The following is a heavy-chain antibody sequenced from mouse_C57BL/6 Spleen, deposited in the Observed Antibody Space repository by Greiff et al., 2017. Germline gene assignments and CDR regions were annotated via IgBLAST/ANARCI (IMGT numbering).Heavy chain of an antibody. D-gene: IGHD3-1*01. J-gene: IGHJ2*01. CDR1: GFSLTSYG. Sequence: VKLMESGPGLVQPSQSLSITCTVSGFSLTSYGVHWVRQPPGKGLEWLGVIWSGGSTDYNAAFISRLSISKDNSKIQVFFKMNSLQADDTAIYYCAKDRGNYPDYWGQGTTLTVSS. V-gene: IGHV2-4*01. CDR3: AKDRGNYPDY. CDR2: IWSGGST.